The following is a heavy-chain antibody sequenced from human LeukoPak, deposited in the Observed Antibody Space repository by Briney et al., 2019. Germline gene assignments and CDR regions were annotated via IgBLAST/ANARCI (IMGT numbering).Heavy chain of an antibody. CDR1: GFTFSSYA. CDR2: IWYDGTKK. V-gene: IGHV3-33*08. CDR3: VTGGYNSGWYGFDY. D-gene: IGHD6-13*01. J-gene: IGHJ4*02. Sequence: GGSLRLPCAASGFTFSSYAMHWVRQGPGRVLEWVAVIWYDGTKKNYADSVKGRFTISRDNSRNTMYLQMNSLRAEDTALYYCVTGGYNSGWYGFDYWGQGTLVTVSS.